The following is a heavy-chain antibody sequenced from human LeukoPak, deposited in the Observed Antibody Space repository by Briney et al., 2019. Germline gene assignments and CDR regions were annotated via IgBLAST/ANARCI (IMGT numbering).Heavy chain of an antibody. CDR1: AGSISSYY. CDR2: IYYSGST. CDR3: ARDISPYYFDN. J-gene: IGHJ4*02. Sequence: PSETLSLTSTVSAGSISSYYLSWIRQPPGKGLEWIGYIYYSGSTNYYPSLKSRVTISIDTSKNQFSLKVSSVTAADTAVYYCARDISPYYFDNWGQGTLVTVSS. V-gene: IGHV4-59*01.